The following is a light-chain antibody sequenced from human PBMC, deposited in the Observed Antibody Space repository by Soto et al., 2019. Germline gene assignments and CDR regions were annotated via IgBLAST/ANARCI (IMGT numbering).Light chain of an antibody. Sequence: DIQMTPYPSSPSSSVGDRVTITFRANQSISSYLNWYQQKPGKAPKLLIYAASTLQRGVSSRFSGSGSGTDFTLTIRSLQLDDFATYYCQQSYRTPYPFGQGTKVDIK. CDR3: QQSYRTPYP. J-gene: IGKJ2*01. V-gene: IGKV1-39*01. CDR1: QSISSY. CDR2: AAS.